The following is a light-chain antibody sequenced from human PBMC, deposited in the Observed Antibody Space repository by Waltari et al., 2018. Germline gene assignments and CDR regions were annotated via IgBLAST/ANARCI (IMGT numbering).Light chain of an antibody. CDR3: QQPYIYPPT. CDR2: AAS. Sequence: DIQLTQSPSFVSASVGDRVTITCRASQGISNYLAWYQQTSNKPPKLLIYAASTVQSGVPARFSGSGSGTEFTLTISSLQPEDFATYYCQQPYIYPPTFGQGTRGDI. V-gene: IGKV1-9*01. J-gene: IGKJ1*01. CDR1: QGISNY.